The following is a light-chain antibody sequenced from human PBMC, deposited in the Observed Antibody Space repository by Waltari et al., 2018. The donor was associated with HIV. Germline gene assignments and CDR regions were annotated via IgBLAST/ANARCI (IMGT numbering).Light chain of an antibody. V-gene: IGKV3-20*01. CDR1: QNVSSDY. CDR3: QQYSSSPYT. Sequence: IVLTQSPKTLSLSPGERATLPCRASQNVSSDYFAWYLRRPGQAPRLVIFGVSNRATDIPDRITGSGSGTDFTFTINGLELEDVALYYCQQYSSSPYTFGQGTKLQIK. CDR2: GVS. J-gene: IGKJ2*01.